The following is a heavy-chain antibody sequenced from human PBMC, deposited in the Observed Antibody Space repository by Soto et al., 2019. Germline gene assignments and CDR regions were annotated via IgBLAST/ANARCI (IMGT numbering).Heavy chain of an antibody. CDR2: MNPNTGNS. J-gene: IGHJ4*02. D-gene: IGHD1-1*01. V-gene: IGHV1-8*01. CDR1: GYTFTSYD. Sequence: ASVKVSCKASGYTFTSYDIYWVRQATGQGLEWMGWMNPNTGNSGYAQKFQGRVTVTSDTSINTVHMELSSLRSEDTAVYYCARRAETNGWNGFGADKYYFDYWGQGTLVTVSS. CDR3: ARRAETNGWNGFGADKYYFDY.